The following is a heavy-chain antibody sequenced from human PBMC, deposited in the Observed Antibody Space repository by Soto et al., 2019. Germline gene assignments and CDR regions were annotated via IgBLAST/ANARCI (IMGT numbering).Heavy chain of an antibody. V-gene: IGHV4-31*03. CDR1: DGSIISGGSY. J-gene: IGHJ4*02. Sequence: QVQLQESGPGLVKPSETLSLTCTVSDGSIISGGSYWSWIRQHPGKGLEWIGYIYYSGSAYYNASLKSRLTISVDTSKNQFSLRLSSVTAADTAVYFCARRSPRLVDYWGQGTLVTVSS. CDR2: IYYSGSA. D-gene: IGHD6-19*01. CDR3: ARRSPRLVDY.